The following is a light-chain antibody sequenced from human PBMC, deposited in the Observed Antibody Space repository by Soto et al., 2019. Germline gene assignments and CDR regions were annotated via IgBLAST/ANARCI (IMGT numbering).Light chain of an antibody. CDR3: QQSYITPLT. CDR2: AAS. J-gene: IGKJ4*01. CDR1: QSISSY. V-gene: IGKV1-39*01. Sequence: NQMTQSPASLSASVGDIVTITCRASQSISSYLNWYQQKPGKAPKLLIYAASSLQSGVPSRFSGSGSGTDFTLTISSLQPEDFATYYCQQSYITPLTFGGGTKVDI.